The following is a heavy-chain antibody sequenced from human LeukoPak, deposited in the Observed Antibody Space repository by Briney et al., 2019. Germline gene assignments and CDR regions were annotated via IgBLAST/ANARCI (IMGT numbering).Heavy chain of an antibody. D-gene: IGHD6-19*01. J-gene: IGHJ3*02. V-gene: IGHV4-30-2*01. Sequence: SETLSLTCTVSGGSISSGGYYWSWLRQPPGKGLEWIGYIYHSGSTYYNPSLKSRVTISVDRSKNQFSLKLSSVTAADTAVYYCARAEQAVRAFDIWGQGTVVPVSS. CDR1: GGSISSGGYY. CDR3: ARAEQAVRAFDI. CDR2: IYHSGST.